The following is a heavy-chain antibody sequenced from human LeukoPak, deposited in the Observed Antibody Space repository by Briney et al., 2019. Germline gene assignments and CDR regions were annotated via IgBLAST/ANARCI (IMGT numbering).Heavy chain of an antibody. CDR2: ISGSGGST. V-gene: IGHV3-23*01. J-gene: IGHJ4*02. CDR3: AKEKTIFRVVRHTFDY. D-gene: IGHD3-3*01. Sequence: GGSLRLSCTASGFTFNNYAMSWVRQAPVKELEWVSSISGSGGSTYYADSVKGRFTISRDNSRNTLYLQMNSLRAEDTAVYYCAKEKTIFRVVRHTFDYWGQGTLVTVSS. CDR1: GFTFNNYA.